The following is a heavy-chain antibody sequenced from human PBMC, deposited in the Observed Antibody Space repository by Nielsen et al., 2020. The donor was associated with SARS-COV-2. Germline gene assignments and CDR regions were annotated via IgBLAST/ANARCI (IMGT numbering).Heavy chain of an antibody. Sequence: GGSLRLSCAASGFTFSSYWMSRVRQAPGKGLEWVANIKQDGSEKYYVDSVKGRFTISRDNAKNSLYLQMKSLRAEDTAVYYCARDWGATVTAGYYYYGMDVWGQGTTVTVSS. CDR1: GFTFSSYW. D-gene: IGHD4-17*01. V-gene: IGHV3-7*01. J-gene: IGHJ6*02. CDR3: ARDWGATVTAGYYYYGMDV. CDR2: IKQDGSEK.